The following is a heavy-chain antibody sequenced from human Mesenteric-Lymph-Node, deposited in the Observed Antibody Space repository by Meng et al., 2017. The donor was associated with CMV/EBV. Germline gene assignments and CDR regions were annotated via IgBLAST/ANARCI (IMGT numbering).Heavy chain of an antibody. J-gene: IGHJ5*02. CDR1: GFSFRDFA. Sequence: GESLKISCAASGFSFRDFAMNWVRQAPGKGLEWVTFIRYDGSNKYYVDSVKGRFTVSRDNSKNTLYLQMNSLRAEDTAVYYCVVDLVAPLSWGQGTLVTVSS. V-gene: IGHV3-30*02. CDR2: IRYDGSNK. CDR3: VVDLVAPLS. D-gene: IGHD5-12*01.